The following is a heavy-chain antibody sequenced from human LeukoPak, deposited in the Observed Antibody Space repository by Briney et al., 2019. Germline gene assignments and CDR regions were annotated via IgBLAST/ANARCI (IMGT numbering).Heavy chain of an antibody. V-gene: IGHV1-2*02. CDR3: ARGYVLLWFGESIPIDP. Sequence: ASVKVSCKASGYTFTGYYMHWVRQAPGQGLEWMGWINPNSGGTNYAQKFQGRVTITRDTSNSPAYMELSRLRSDDTAVYYCARGYVLLWFGESIPIDPWGKGTLVTVSS. CDR1: GYTFTGYY. CDR2: INPNSGGT. J-gene: IGHJ5*02. D-gene: IGHD3-10*01.